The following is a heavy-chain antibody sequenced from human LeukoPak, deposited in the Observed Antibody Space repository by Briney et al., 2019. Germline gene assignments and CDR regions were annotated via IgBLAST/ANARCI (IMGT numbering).Heavy chain of an antibody. Sequence: GGSLRLSCVASGFTFSSYGMHWVRQAPGKGLEWVAVIWYDGTNKYYADSVKGRFTISRDSSKNTLYLQMNSLRAEDAAVYYCARAAYDNSGYLTLWGQGTLVTVSS. V-gene: IGHV3-33*01. D-gene: IGHD3-22*01. CDR2: IWYDGTNK. CDR1: GFTFSSYG. J-gene: IGHJ4*02. CDR3: ARAAYDNSGYLTL.